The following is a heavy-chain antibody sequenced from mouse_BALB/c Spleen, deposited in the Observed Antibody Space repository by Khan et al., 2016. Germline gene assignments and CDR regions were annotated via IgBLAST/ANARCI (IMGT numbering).Heavy chain of an antibody. D-gene: IGHD1-2*01. CDR2: IFPGSGST. V-gene: IGHV1-77*01. CDR1: GYTFTDYY. CDR3: ARSYYGYFAMDY. J-gene: IGHJ4*01. Sequence: QVQLQQSGTELPRPGASVKLSCKASGYTFTDYYLHWVMQRTGQGLEWIGEIFPGSGSTYYNEKFKGKASLTADTSSSTAYMQLSSLTSEDSTAYFWARSYYGYFAMDYWGHGASVTVSS.